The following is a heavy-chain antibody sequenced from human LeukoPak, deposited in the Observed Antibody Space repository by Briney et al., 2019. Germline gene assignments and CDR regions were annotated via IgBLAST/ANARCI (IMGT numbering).Heavy chain of an antibody. CDR2: ISAGDGST. CDR3: AKESGDCGADCLALNDC. V-gene: IGHV3-23*01. D-gene: IGHD2-21*02. J-gene: IGHJ4*02. Sequence: GGSLRLSCAASGFTLSTYAMSWVRQAPGKGLEWVSSISAGDGSTYYADSVKGRFTISRDNSKNTLYLQMNSLRGEDTAVYFCAKESGDCGADCLALNDCWGQGTLVTVSS. CDR1: GFTLSTYA.